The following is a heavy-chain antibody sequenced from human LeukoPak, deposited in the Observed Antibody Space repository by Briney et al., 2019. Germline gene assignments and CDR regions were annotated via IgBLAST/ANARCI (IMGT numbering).Heavy chain of an antibody. D-gene: IGHD2/OR15-2a*01. CDR1: GFTFSNYG. J-gene: IGHJ4*02. CDR3: AREGPRGNSQFDY. V-gene: IGHV3-33*01. CDR2: IWYDGSNK. Sequence: GGSLRLSCAASGFTFSNYGMHWVRQAPGKGLEWVALIWYDGSNKYYTDSVKGRLTISRDNSKNTLYLQMNSLRAEDTAVYYCAREGPRGNSQFDYWGQGTLVTVSS.